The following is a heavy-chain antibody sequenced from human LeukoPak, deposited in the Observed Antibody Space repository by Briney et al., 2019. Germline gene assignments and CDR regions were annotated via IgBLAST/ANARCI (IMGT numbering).Heavy chain of an antibody. J-gene: IGHJ4*02. CDR3: ARDPLRYFDY. CDR1: GGSISSGSYY. D-gene: IGHD4-17*01. CDR2: IYYSGST. V-gene: IGHV4-39*07. Sequence: PSETLSLTCTVSGGSISSGSYYWSWIRQPAGKGLEWIGRIYYSGSTYYNPSLKSRVTISVDTSKNQFSLKLSSVTAADTAVYYCARDPLRYFDYWGQGTLVTVSS.